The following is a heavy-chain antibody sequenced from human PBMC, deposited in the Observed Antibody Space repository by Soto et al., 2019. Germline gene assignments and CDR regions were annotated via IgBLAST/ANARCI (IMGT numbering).Heavy chain of an antibody. V-gene: IGHV3-66*01. Sequence: EVQLVESGGGLVQPGGSLRLSCAAAGLTVTNNYMSWVRQAPGKGLEWVSVIYRGGDTYYADSVKGRFSISRDNSKNILYLYMNTLRDDDTAVYHCVRGGGAYCGSDCIWAFEIWGQGTMVTVSS. D-gene: IGHD2-21*02. CDR3: VRGGGAYCGSDCIWAFEI. CDR2: IYRGGDT. J-gene: IGHJ3*02. CDR1: GLTVTNNY.